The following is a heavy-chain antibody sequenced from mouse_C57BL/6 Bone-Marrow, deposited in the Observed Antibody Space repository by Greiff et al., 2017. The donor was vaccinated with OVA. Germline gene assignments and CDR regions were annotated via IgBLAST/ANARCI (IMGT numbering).Heavy chain of an antibody. CDR1: GYTFTSYW. V-gene: IGHV1-50*01. D-gene: IGHD2-1*01. CDR3: SRTHYGNWGLLAY. J-gene: IGHJ3*01. Sequence: QVQLQQPGAELVKPGASVKLSCKASGYTFTSYWMQWVKQRPGQGLEWIGEIDPSDSYTNYTQKFKGKATLTVDTSSSTAYMQLSSLTSEDSAVYYCSRTHYGNWGLLAYWGRGTRITVTA. CDR2: IDPSDSYT.